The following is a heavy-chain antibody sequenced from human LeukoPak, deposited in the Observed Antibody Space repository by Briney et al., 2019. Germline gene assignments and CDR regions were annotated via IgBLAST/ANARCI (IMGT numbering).Heavy chain of an antibody. J-gene: IGHJ6*02. V-gene: IGHV4-34*01. CDR2: INHSGGT. Sequence: SETLSLTCAVYGGSFSGYYWSWIRQPPGKGLEWIGEINHSGGTNYNPSLKSRVTISVDTSKNQFSLKLSSVTAADTAVYYCARGRGYYYYYYGMDVWGQGTTVTVSS. CDR1: GGSFSGYY. D-gene: IGHD3-10*01. CDR3: ARGRGYYYYYYGMDV.